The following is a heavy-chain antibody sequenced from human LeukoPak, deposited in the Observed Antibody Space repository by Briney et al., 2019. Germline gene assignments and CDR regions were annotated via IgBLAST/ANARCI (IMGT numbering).Heavy chain of an antibody. D-gene: IGHD4-17*01. V-gene: IGHV3-64D*06. J-gene: IGHJ4*02. CDR2: ISSNGGST. CDR1: GFTFSSYA. Sequence: PGGSLRLSCSASGFTFSSYAMHWVRQAPGKRLEYVSAISSNGGSTYYADSVKGRFTISRDNSKNTLYLQMSSLRAEDTAVYYCVKDLGISVTTAPGFDYWGQGTLVTVSS. CDR3: VKDLGISVTTAPGFDY.